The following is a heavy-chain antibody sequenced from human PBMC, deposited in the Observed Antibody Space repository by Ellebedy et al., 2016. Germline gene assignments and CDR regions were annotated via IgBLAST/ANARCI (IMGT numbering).Heavy chain of an antibody. D-gene: IGHD6-6*01. V-gene: IGHV3-15*07. CDR1: GLTVRSNY. Sequence: GGSLRLSCAASGLTVRSNYMNWVRQAPGKGLEWVGRIKSKTDAGTTDYAAPVKGRFTISRYDSKNTLYLQMNSLKTEDTAVYYCTTADLSSSLNGYDYYGMDVWGQGTTVTVSS. J-gene: IGHJ6*02. CDR3: TTADLSSSLNGYDYYGMDV. CDR2: IKSKTDAGTT.